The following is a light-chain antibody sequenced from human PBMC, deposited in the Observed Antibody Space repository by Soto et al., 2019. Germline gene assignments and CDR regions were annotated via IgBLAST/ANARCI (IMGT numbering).Light chain of an antibody. Sequence: DIQMTQSPSTLSASVGDRVTITCRASQSISSWLAWYQQKPGKAPKLLIYTASSLDSGVPSRFSGSGSGTEFTLTISSLQPDDFATYYCQEYNSHSRYTFGQGTKLEIK. CDR3: QEYNSHSRYT. J-gene: IGKJ2*01. CDR2: TAS. V-gene: IGKV1-5*03. CDR1: QSISSW.